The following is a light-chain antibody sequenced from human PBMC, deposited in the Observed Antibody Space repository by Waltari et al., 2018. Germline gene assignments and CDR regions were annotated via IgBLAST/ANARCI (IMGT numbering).Light chain of an antibody. J-gene: IGLJ1*01. V-gene: IGLV3-21*01. CDR1: NIESKS. Sequence: SYVLTQPPSVSVAPGETARITCGGNNIESKSVHWYRQRPGQAPVLVISYDSDRTSGIPERFSGSNSGNTATLTISRVEAGDEADYYCQVWDANTDPGVFGTGTEVTVL. CDR2: YDS. CDR3: QVWDANTDPGV.